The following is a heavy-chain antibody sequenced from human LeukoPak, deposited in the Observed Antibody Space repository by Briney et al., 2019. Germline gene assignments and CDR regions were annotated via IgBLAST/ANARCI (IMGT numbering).Heavy chain of an antibody. V-gene: IGHV1-46*01. J-gene: IGHJ4*02. D-gene: IGHD2-15*01. CDR1: GYTFTNYH. CDR2: INPSGGGSI. CDR3: AKRSTPGYTNKWCLDF. Sequence: GASVKVSCKASGYTFTNYHMHWVRQAPGQGLEWMGMINPSGGGSITYAQKFQGRVTMTRDTSTSTVYMELSSLRSEDTAVYYCAKRSTPGYTNKWCLDFWGQGTLVTVSS.